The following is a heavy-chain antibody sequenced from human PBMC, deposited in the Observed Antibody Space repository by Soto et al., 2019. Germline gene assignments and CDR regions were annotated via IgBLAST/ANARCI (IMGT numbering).Heavy chain of an antibody. Sequence: AAVKVSCKASGYTFTGYYMHWVRQAPGQGLEWMGWINPNSGGTNYAQKFQGRVTMTRDTSISTAYMELSRLRSDDTAVYYCAREGSYGYYFDYWGQGTLVTVSS. V-gene: IGHV1-2*02. CDR2: INPNSGGT. D-gene: IGHD5-18*01. CDR1: GYTFTGYY. J-gene: IGHJ4*02. CDR3: AREGSYGYYFDY.